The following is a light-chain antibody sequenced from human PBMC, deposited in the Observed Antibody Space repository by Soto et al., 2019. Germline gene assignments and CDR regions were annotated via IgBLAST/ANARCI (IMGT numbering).Light chain of an antibody. V-gene: IGKV3-20*01. CDR2: GAS. J-gene: IGKJ5*01. CDR1: RSISSSY. CDR3: QPYGSSPPVT. Sequence: EIVLTQSPGTLSLSPGERATLSCRDSRSISSSYLAWYQQKPGQAPRLLIYGASGRATGIPDRFSGSGSGTDFTLTISRLEPEDFAVYYCQPYGSSPPVTFGRGTRLEIK.